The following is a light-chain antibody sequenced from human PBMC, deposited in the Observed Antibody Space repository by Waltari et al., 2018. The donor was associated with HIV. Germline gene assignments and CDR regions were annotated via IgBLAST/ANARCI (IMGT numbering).Light chain of an antibody. J-gene: IGLJ1*01. V-gene: IGLV2-8*01. Sequence: QSALTQHPSASGSPGQSVTISCTGTSSDVGGYNVVSWYQQHPGKPPKPMIYEVTKRPSGVPDRFSGSKSGNTASLTVSGLQAEDEADYYCSSYAGSNNFVFGTGTKVTVL. CDR1: SSDVGGYNV. CDR2: EVT. CDR3: SSYAGSNNFV.